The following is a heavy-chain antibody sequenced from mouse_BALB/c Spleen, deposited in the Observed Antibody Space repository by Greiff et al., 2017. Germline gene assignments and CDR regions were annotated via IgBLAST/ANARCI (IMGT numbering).Heavy chain of an antibody. V-gene: IGHV5-6-3*01. CDR3: ARDHYYGSSYYFDY. J-gene: IGHJ2*01. CDR2: INSNGGST. Sequence: EVMLVESGGGLVQPGGSLKLSCAASGFTFSSYGMSWVRQTPDKRLELVATINSNGGSTYYPDSVKGRFTISRDNAKNTLYLQMSSLKSEDTAMYYCARDHYYGSSYYFDYWGQGTTLTVSS. D-gene: IGHD1-1*01. CDR1: GFTFSSYG.